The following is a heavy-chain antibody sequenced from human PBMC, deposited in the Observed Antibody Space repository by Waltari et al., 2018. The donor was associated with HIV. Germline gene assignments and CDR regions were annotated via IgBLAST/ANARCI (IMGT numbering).Heavy chain of an antibody. CDR3: ARMPATKYGSTDYGMDV. V-gene: IGHV2-70*16. J-gene: IGHJ6*02. D-gene: IGHD1-1*01. CDR2: IDWDDEE. Sequence: VKPTETLTLTCTFSGFSVNTNGMCVNWIRQPPGKALEWLARIDWDDEEFYNTVLKTRLTISKDTSKNQVVLTLSNMDPVDTATYFCARMPATKYGSTDYGMDVWGQGTTVTVSS. CDR1: GFSVNTNGMC.